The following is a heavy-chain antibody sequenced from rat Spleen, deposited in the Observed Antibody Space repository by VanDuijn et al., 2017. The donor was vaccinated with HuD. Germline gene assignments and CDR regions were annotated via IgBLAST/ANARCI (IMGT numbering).Heavy chain of an antibody. CDR1: GFSLTDYN. J-gene: IGHJ2*01. D-gene: IGHD1-1*01. V-gene: IGHV2-19*01. Sequence: QVQLKESGPGLVQPSQTLSLICTVSGFSLTDYNIHWLRQPPGKGLEWMGRIQNGGNTDYTSALKSRLSISRDTSKSQIFLEMNSRQTEDTAIYFCARVHYYSASSYFDYWGQGVMVTVSS. CDR3: ARVHYYSASSYFDY. CDR2: IQNGGNT.